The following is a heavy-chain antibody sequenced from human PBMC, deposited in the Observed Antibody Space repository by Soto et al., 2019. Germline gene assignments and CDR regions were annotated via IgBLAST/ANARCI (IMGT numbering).Heavy chain of an antibody. J-gene: IGHJ5*02. Sequence: PSETLSLTCTVSGGSISSYYWSWIRQPPGKGLEWIGYIYYSGSTNYNPSLKSRVTISVDTSKNQFSLKLSSVTAADTAVYYCARDIGLFGPDRKRPGWFGPWGQGTLVTFSS. CDR2: IYYSGST. V-gene: IGHV4-59*01. D-gene: IGHD2-15*01. CDR3: ARDIGLFGPDRKRPGWFGP. CDR1: GGSISSYY.